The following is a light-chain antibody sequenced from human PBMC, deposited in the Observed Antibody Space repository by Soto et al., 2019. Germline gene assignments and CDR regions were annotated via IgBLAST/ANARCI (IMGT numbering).Light chain of an antibody. V-gene: IGKV3-20*01. J-gene: IGKJ1*01. CDR3: QQYDYLVT. CDR2: GAS. CDR1: QSVSSSY. Sequence: EVVLTQSPATLSLSPGERPTLSCKASQSVSSSYLAWYQQKPGQAPRLLIYGASSRATGIPDRFSGSGSGTDFTLTISRLEPEDLAVYYCQQYDYLVTVGKGTKVDIK.